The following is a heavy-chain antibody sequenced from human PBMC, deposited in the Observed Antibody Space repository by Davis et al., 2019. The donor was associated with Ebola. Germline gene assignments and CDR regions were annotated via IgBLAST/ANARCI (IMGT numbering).Heavy chain of an antibody. Sequence: GESLKISCAASGFTFSSYAMSWVRQAPGKGLEWVSAISGSGGSTYYADSVKGRFTISRDNSKNTLYLQMNSLRAEDTAVYYCAKDTNYYDSSGYYLFDYWGQGTLVTVSS. CDR2: ISGSGGST. V-gene: IGHV3-23*01. CDR1: GFTFSSYA. J-gene: IGHJ4*02. CDR3: AKDTNYYDSSGYYLFDY. D-gene: IGHD3-22*01.